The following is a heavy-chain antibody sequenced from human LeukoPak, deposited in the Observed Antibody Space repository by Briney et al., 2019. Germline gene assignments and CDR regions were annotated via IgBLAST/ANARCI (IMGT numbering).Heavy chain of an antibody. J-gene: IGHJ4*02. V-gene: IGHV3-23*01. Sequence: GGSLRLSCAASGFTFSSYAMSWVRQAPGKGLEWVSAISGSGGSTYYADSVKGRFTISRDNSKNTLYLQMNSLRAEDTAVYYCAKTARNMITFGGVMSYWGQGTLVTVSS. D-gene: IGHD3-16*01. CDR1: GFTFSSYA. CDR3: AKTARNMITFGGVMSY. CDR2: ISGSGGST.